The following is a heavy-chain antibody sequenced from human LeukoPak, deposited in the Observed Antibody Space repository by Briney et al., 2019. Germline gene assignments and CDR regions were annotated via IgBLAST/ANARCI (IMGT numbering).Heavy chain of an antibody. CDR3: ATDILTGYVDY. Sequence: GGSLRLSCAASGFTVSSNYMSWVRQAPGKGLEWVSVIYSGGSTYYADSVKGRFTISRDNAKNSLYLQMNSLRDEDTAVYYCATDILTGYVDYWGQGTLVTVSS. CDR1: GFTVSSNY. J-gene: IGHJ4*02. V-gene: IGHV3-53*03. CDR2: IYSGGST. D-gene: IGHD3-9*01.